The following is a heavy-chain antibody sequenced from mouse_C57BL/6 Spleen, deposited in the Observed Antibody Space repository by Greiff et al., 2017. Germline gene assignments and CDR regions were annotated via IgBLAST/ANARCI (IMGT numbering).Heavy chain of an antibody. D-gene: IGHD1-1*01. CDR3: ARSHYYGSSPFAY. V-gene: IGHV1-61*01. Sequence: QVQLKQPGAELVRPGSSVKLSCKASGYTFTSYWMDWVKQRPGQGLEWIGNIYPSDSETHYNQKFKDKATLTVDKSSSTAYMQLSSLTSEDSAVYYCARSHYYGSSPFAYWGQGTLVTVSA. CDR2: IYPSDSET. J-gene: IGHJ3*01. CDR1: GYTFTSYW.